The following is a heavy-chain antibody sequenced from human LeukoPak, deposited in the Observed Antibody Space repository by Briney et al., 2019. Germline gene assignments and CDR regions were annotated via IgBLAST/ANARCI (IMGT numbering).Heavy chain of an antibody. Sequence: QPGGSLRLSCAASGFSVSSNYMSWVRQAPGKGLEWVSVIYRGGSTYYADSVKGRFTISRDNSKSTLYLQMKSLRAEDTAVYYCARTDETAPAEDFQHWGQGTLVTVSS. D-gene: IGHD2-21*02. V-gene: IGHV3-53*01. CDR2: IYRGGST. CDR3: ARTDETAPAEDFQH. CDR1: GFSVSSNY. J-gene: IGHJ1*01.